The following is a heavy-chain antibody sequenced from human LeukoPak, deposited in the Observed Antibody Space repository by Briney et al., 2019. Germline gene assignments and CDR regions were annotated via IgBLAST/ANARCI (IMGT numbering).Heavy chain of an antibody. Sequence: ASVKVSCKVSGYTLTELSMHWVRQAPGKGLEWMGGFDPEDGETIYAQKFQGRVTITRDTSASTAYMELSSLRSEDTAVYYCARESIPWYSSSWYGPFDYWGQGTLVTVSS. V-gene: IGHV1-24*01. CDR3: ARESIPWYSSSWYGPFDY. CDR2: FDPEDGET. D-gene: IGHD6-13*01. CDR1: GYTLTELS. J-gene: IGHJ4*02.